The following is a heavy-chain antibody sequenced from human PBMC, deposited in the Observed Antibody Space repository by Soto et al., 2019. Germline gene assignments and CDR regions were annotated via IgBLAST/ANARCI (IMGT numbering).Heavy chain of an antibody. V-gene: IGHV4-59*01. D-gene: IGHD6-13*01. CDR1: SGSMISYP. CDR2: TYYSGST. J-gene: IGHJ4*02. Sequence: ALSLTCTVSSGSMISYPWNRVRQPPGEGPQLFGYTYYSGSTTYNPSLKSRVTISVDSSKNQFSLKLDSVTPADTAVYYCARVRGTAGKRYFDYWGPGTLVTVSS. CDR3: ARVRGTAGKRYFDY.